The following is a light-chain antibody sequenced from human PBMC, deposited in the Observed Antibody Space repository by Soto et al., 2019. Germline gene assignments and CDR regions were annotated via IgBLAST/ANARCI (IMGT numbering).Light chain of an antibody. CDR3: QQYCSSPLT. J-gene: IGKJ4*01. V-gene: IGKV3-20*01. CDR2: GAS. CDR1: QSVSNSY. Sequence: EIVLTQSPGTLSLSPGERATLSCRASQSVSNSYLAWYQQKPGQAPRLLISGASSRATGIPDMFSGSGSGTDFTLTISRLEPEDFAVYYCQQYCSSPLTFGGGTKVEIK.